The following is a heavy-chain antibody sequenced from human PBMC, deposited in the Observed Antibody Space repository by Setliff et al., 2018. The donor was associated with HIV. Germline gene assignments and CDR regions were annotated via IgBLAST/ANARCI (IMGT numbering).Heavy chain of an antibody. CDR3: ARTVAYYDSSGYYVTTYYFDY. Sequence: SETLSLTCTVSGGSISSHYWSWIRQPPGKGLEWIGYIYYSGSTNYNPSLKSRVTISLDTSKNQFSLKLSSVTAADTAVYYCARTVAYYDSSGYYVTTYYFDYGGQGTLVNVSS. CDR1: GGSISSHY. J-gene: IGHJ4*02. V-gene: IGHV4-59*11. D-gene: IGHD3-22*01. CDR2: IYYSGST.